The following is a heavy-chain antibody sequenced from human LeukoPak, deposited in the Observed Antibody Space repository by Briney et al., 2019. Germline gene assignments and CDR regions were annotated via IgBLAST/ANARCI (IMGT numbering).Heavy chain of an antibody. J-gene: IGHJ4*02. CDR1: GFTFSSYA. CDR3: ARDGVDGSGEKGPELSYFDY. V-gene: IGHV3-30-3*01. Sequence: GRSLRLSCEASGFTFSSYAMHWVRQAPGKGLEWVAVISYDGSNKYYADSVKGRFTISRDNSKNTLYLQMNSLRAEDTAVYYCARDGVDGSGEKGPELSYFDYWGQGTLVTVSS. D-gene: IGHD3-10*01. CDR2: ISYDGSNK.